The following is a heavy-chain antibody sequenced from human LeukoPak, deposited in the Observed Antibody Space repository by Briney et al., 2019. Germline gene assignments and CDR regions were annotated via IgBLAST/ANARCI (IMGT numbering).Heavy chain of an antibody. J-gene: IGHJ4*02. CDR3: ARVGYSSSSGDDY. CDR1: GGSISSGGYS. CDR2: IYHSGST. D-gene: IGHD6-6*01. V-gene: IGHV4-30-2*01. Sequence: SETLSLTCAVSGGSISSGGYSWSWIRQPPGKGLEWIGYIYHSGSTNYNPSLKSRVTISVDTSKNQFSLKLSSVTAADTAVYYCARVGYSSSSGDDYWGQGTLVTVSS.